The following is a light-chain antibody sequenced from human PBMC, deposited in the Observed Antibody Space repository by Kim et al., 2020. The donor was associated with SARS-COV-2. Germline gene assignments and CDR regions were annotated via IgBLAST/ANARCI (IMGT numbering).Light chain of an antibody. V-gene: IGKV3-20*01. J-gene: IGKJ5*01. CDR1: QSISSNY. CDR3: QKYGSSAPST. CDR2: EAS. Sequence: EIVLTQSPGTLSLSPGERVTLSCRASQSISSNYLAWYQQRRGQAPRLLISEASDRATGIPDRIRGSGSGTEFTLTITRLEPEDFAVYYCQKYGSSAPSTFGQGTRLEIK.